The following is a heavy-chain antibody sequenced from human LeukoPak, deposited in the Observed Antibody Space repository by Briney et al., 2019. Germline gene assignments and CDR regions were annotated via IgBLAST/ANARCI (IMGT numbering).Heavy chain of an antibody. V-gene: IGHV3-23*01. D-gene: IGHD3-10*01. CDR3: ARDFNVLLWFGELRDYYYYGMDV. CDR2: FGGGGNT. Sequence: PGGSLRLSCAASGFTFSTYAMSWVRQAPGTGLEWVSAFGGGGNTYYADSVKGRFTISRDNAKNSLYLQMNSLRAEDTAVYYCARDFNVLLWFGELRDYYYYGMDVWGQGTTVTVSS. J-gene: IGHJ6*02. CDR1: GFTFSTYA.